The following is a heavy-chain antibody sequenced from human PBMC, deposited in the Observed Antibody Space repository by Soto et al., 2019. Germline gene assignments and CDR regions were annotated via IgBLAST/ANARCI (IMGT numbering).Heavy chain of an antibody. D-gene: IGHD1-7*01. V-gene: IGHV6-1*01. CDR2: TLYRSSKWYN. J-gene: IGHJ6*02. CDR3: ARDAAPTLNYPHGMDV. Sequence: SQTLSLTCAISGDSASTNIAAWSWIRQSPSRGLKWLGRTLYRSSKWYNEYAVSVKSRMTINPDTSKNQFSLQLNSVTPEDTAVYYCARDAAPTLNYPHGMDVWGQGTAVTVSS. CDR1: GDSASTNIAA.